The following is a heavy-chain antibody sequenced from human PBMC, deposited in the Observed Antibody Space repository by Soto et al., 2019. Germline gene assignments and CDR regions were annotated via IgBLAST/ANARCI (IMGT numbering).Heavy chain of an antibody. J-gene: IGHJ6*02. V-gene: IGHV4-30-2*01. Sequence: PSETLSLTCDVSGASINSGGYSWSWIRQPPGKGLEWIGYIYHSGSTYYNPSLKSRVTISVDRSKNQFSLKLSSVTAADTAVYYCARASAVTTYYYYGMDVWGQGTTVTVSS. CDR2: IYHSGST. D-gene: IGHD4-4*01. CDR3: ARASAVTTYYYYGMDV. CDR1: GASINSGGYS.